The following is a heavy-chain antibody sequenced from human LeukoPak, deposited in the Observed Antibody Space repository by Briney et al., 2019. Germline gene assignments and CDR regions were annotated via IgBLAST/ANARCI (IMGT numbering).Heavy chain of an antibody. CDR3: AGDRAMDLYYYMDV. CDR2: IIPIFGTA. D-gene: IGHD5-18*01. CDR1: GGTFSSYA. Sequence: SVKVSCKASGGTFSSYAISWVRQAPGQGLEWMGGIIPIFGTANYAQKFQGRVTITADESTSTAYMELSSLRSEDTAVYYCAGDRAMDLYYYMDVWGKGTTVTVSS. J-gene: IGHJ6*03. V-gene: IGHV1-69*01.